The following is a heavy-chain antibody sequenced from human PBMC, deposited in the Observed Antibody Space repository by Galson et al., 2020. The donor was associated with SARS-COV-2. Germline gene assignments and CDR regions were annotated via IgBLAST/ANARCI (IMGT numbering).Heavy chain of an antibody. CDR1: GGSLSSGGYY. CDR2: VYYTGST. J-gene: IGHJ3*02. V-gene: IGHV4-31*03. Sequence: SETLSLTCTVSGGSLSSGGYYWSWIRHHPGKGLEWIGYVYYTGSTYYKPSLKSRVTISIDTSKNQFSLKLTSVTAADTAVYYCATFLGYCSSTTCYDAFDICGQGTMVTVSS. CDR3: ATFLGYCSSTTCYDAFDI. D-gene: IGHD2-2*01.